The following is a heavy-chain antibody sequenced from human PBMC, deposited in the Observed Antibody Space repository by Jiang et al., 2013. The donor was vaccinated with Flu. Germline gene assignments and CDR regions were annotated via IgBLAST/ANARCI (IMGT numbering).Heavy chain of an antibody. D-gene: IGHD6-19*01. CDR1: GYTFTSYY. V-gene: IGHV1-46*01. CDR2: INPSGGST. CDR3: ARDPGQLAGPYSSGWYPLYYYYGMDV. Sequence: VQLVESGAEVKKPGASVKVSCKASGYTFTSYYMHWVRQAPGQGLEWMGIINPSGGSTSYAQKFQGRVTMTRDTSTSTVYMELSSLRSEDTAVYYCARDPGQLAGPYSSGWYPLYYYYGMDVWGQ. J-gene: IGHJ6*02.